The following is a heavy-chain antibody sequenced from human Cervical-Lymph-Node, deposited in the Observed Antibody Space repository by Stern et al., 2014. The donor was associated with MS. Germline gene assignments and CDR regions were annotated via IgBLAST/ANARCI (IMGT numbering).Heavy chain of an antibody. V-gene: IGHV4-31*03. CDR2: ISCSGSA. Sequence: VQLVESGPGLVKPSQALSLTCTVPRGSITSGDYSWTWIRQHPAKGLERIGHISCSGSAVYSPSLKSRVIISVDTSKSQFSLKLSSVTAADTAVYYCAREKEWLRFRGFDSWGQGTLVTVSS. CDR1: RGSITSGDYS. CDR3: AREKEWLRFRGFDS. J-gene: IGHJ4*02. D-gene: IGHD5-12*01.